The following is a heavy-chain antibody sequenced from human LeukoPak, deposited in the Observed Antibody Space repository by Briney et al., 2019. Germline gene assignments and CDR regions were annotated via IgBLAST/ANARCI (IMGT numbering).Heavy chain of an antibody. V-gene: IGHV1-8*01. J-gene: IGHJ4*02. CDR3: ERALRTTDIVVDSYYFDY. D-gene: IGHD2-2*01. CDR2: MNPNSGNT. CDR1: GYTFTSYD. Sequence: ASVKVSCKASGYTFTSYDINWVRQATGQGLEWMGWMNPNSGNTGYAQKFQGRVTMTRNTSISTAYMELSRLRSEDTAGYYCERALRTTDIVVDSYYFDYWGQGTLVTVSS.